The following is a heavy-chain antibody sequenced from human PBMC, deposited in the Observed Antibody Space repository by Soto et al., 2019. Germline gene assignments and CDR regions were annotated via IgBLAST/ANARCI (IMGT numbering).Heavy chain of an antibody. V-gene: IGHV4-30-4*01. CDR2: IHYSGST. D-gene: IGHD6-13*01. CDR1: GGSIRSGDYC. J-gene: IGHJ6*02. CDR3: GRAHRDLQQLVHYYYSMDV. Sequence: SETLSLTCTLSGGSIRSGDYCWRWIRKQPGKGLEWIGYIHYSGSTHHNPSLKSRVTISVDTSKNQFSLKLTSVTAADTAVYYCGRAHRDLQQLVHYYYSMDVWGQGTTVTVSS.